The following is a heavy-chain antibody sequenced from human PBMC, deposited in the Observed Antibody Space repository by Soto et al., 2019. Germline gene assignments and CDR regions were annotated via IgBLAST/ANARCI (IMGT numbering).Heavy chain of an antibody. V-gene: IGHV3-21*01. D-gene: IGHD3-10*01. Sequence: GGSLRLSCISSGFTFRTYTMNWVRQAPGKWLEWVSGIRGFSPYTFYAESVKGRFTISRDNAKNSLDLQMDSLRAEDTAVYYCARDRGYDAHDYYYNAMDVWGQGXTVTVSS. CDR2: IRGFSPYT. CDR1: GFTFRTYT. CDR3: ARDRGYDAHDYYYNAMDV. J-gene: IGHJ6*02.